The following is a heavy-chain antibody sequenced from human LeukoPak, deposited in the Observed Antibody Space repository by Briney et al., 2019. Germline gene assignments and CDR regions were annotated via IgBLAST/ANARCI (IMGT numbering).Heavy chain of an antibody. Sequence: GGSLRLSCAASGFTFGAYWMTWVRQAPGKGLEWVANIKQDGGTKNYVDSVKGRFTISRDNAKNLLYLQMNSLRAEDMAVYYCARDQDVVAVPGVLQYDAFDIWGQGTMVTVSS. D-gene: IGHD2-2*01. CDR3: ARDQDVVAVPGVLQYDAFDI. J-gene: IGHJ3*02. CDR1: GFTFGAYW. CDR2: IKQDGGTK. V-gene: IGHV3-7*01.